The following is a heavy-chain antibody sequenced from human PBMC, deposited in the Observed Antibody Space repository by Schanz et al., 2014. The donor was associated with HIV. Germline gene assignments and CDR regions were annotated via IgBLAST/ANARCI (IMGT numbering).Heavy chain of an antibody. CDR1: GFSFTGFP. V-gene: IGHV3-21*04. Sequence: LVESGGGLVMPGGSLRLSCVGSGFSFTGFPFNWVRQPPGKGLEWVSSISSSSSLKYYLDSVKGRFTISRDNADNSVFLQIHSLRAEDAGIYYCVRGDKRDVWGQGTTVTVSS. J-gene: IGHJ6*01. CDR3: VRGDKRDV. CDR2: ISSSSSLK.